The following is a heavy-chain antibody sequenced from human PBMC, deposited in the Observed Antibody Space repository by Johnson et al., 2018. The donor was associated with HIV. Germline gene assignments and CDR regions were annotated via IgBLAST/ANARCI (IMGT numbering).Heavy chain of an antibody. CDR2: ISYDGSNK. CDR1: GFTFSSYA. V-gene: IGHV3-30-3*01. CDR3: APGGGAEGWFHI. Sequence: QVQLVESGGGVVQPGRSLRLSCAASGFTFSSYAMHWVRQAPGKGLEWVAVISYDGSNKYYADSVKGRFTISRDNSKTTLYLQMNSLRAEDTAVYYCAPGGGAEGWFHIWGQGTMVTVSS. D-gene: IGHD2-15*01. J-gene: IGHJ3*02.